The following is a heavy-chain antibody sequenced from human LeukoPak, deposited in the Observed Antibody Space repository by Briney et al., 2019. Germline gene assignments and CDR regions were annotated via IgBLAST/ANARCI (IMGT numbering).Heavy chain of an antibody. D-gene: IGHD3-10*01. CDR1: GGSISSYY. CDR2: FHHSGST. V-gene: IGHV4-59*08. Sequence: SETLSLTCTVSGGSISSYYWTWIWQSPGKGLEWIGFFHHSGSTNYNPSFKSRVTISADTSKNQFSLKLSSVTAADTAVYYCARGRHVSMIRGVRVGYYYMDVWGKGTTVTVSS. J-gene: IGHJ6*03. CDR3: ARGRHVSMIRGVRVGYYYMDV.